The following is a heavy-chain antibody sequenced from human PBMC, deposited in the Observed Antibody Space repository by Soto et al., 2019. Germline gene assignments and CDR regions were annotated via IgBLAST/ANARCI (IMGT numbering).Heavy chain of an antibody. CDR2: IIPMFGTA. CDR1: GGTFSTYA. D-gene: IGHD5-18*01. J-gene: IGHJ4*02. Sequence: QVQLVQSGAEVKKPESSVKVSCKAPGGTFSTYAISWVRQSPGHGLEWMGGIIPMFGTANYAQTFQDRVTITAAESTNTVYMELSSLRSEDTAVYFCASGIQLWLRRINNGYSGWGQGTLVTVSS. V-gene: IGHV1-69*12. CDR3: ASGIQLWLRRINNGYSG.